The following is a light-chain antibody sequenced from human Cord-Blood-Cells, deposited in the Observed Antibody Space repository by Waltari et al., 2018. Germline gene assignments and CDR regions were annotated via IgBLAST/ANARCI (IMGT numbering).Light chain of an antibody. V-gene: IGLV6-57*03. Sequence: NFMLTQSHSVSESPGKTVTISCTRSSGSIASNYVQWSQQRPGSAPTTVIYEDNQRPSGVPDRFSGSIDSSSNSASLTISGLKTEDEADYYCQSYDSSNRWVFGGGTKLTVL. CDR3: QSYDSSNRWV. J-gene: IGLJ3*02. CDR2: EDN. CDR1: SGSIASNY.